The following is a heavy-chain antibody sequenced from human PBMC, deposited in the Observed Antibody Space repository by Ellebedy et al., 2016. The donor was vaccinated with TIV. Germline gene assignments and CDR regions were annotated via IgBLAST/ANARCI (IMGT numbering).Heavy chain of an antibody. CDR3: ARGQSFQYWLNLDY. V-gene: IGHV1-2*04. J-gene: IGHJ4*02. CDR2: INVNTGDT. CDR1: GFTFTDYY. D-gene: IGHD2-8*02. Sequence: AASVKVSCKASGFTFTDYYLHWVRQAPGQGLEWVGRINVNTGDTKYAQNFQGWVTMTRDTSISTAYLELTTLKSDDTAVYYCARGQSFQYWLNLDYWGQGTLVTVPS.